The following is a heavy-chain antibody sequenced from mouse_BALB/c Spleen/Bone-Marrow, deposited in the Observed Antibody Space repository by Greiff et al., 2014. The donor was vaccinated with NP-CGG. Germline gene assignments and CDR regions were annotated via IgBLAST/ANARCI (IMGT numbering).Heavy chain of an antibody. D-gene: IGHD2-3*01. CDR2: INPDSSTI. J-gene: IGHJ3*01. CDR1: GFDFSRYW. Sequence: EVNLVESGGGLVHPGGSLKLSCAASGFDFSRYWMGWVRQAPGKGLEWIGEINPDSSTINHTPSLKDKFIISRDNAKNTLYLQMSKVRSEDTALYYCSRLGYYGGFAYWGQGTLVTVSA. CDR3: SRLGYYGGFAY. V-gene: IGHV4-1*02.